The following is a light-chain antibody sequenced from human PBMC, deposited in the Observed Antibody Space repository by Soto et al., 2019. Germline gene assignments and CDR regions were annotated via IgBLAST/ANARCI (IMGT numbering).Light chain of an antibody. J-gene: IGLJ1*01. Sequence: QSVLTQPPSVSGAPGQRVTISCTGRSSNIGAGYDVHWYQHLPGTAPKLLIYDNSNRPSGVPDRFSGSKSDTSASLAITGLQAEDEADYYCQSYDSSLSAPYVFGTGTKVTV. CDR1: SSNIGAGYD. V-gene: IGLV1-40*01. CDR3: QSYDSSLSAPYV. CDR2: DNS.